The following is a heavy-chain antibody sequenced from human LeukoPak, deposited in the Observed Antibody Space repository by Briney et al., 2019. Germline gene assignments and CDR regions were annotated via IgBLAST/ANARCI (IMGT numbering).Heavy chain of an antibody. D-gene: IGHD6-13*01. CDR1: GGSISSINYY. CDR2: IYYSGST. J-gene: IGHJ4*02. Sequence: SETLSLTCTVSGGSISSINYYWGWIRQPPGKGLEWIGSIYYSGSTYYNPSLKSRVTMSVDTSKNQFSLKLSSVTAADTAVYYCARDSSSWYRIGWYFDYWGQGTLVTVSS. V-gene: IGHV4-39*07. CDR3: ARDSSSWYRIGWYFDY.